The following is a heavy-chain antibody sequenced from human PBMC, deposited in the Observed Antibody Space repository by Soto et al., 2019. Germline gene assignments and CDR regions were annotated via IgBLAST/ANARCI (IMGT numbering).Heavy chain of an antibody. CDR3: ARSLYSSSWYAGS. V-gene: IGHV4-38-2*01. J-gene: IGHJ5*01. Sequence: PSEPLSHRNAVAGLTSGGRYCWRFINQPPGKGLEWIGTIYLSGTTYYNPSLKSRVTISLDTSKNQFSLKLGSVTAADTAVYYCARSLYSSSWYAGSWRHGT. CDR1: GLTSGGRYC. CDR2: IYLSGTT. D-gene: IGHD6-13*01.